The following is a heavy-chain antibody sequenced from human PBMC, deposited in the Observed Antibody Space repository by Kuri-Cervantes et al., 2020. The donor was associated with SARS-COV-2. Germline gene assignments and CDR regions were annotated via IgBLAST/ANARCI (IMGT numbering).Heavy chain of an antibody. D-gene: IGHD3-22*01. V-gene: IGHV3-74*01. CDR1: GFTFSGYW. Sequence: GESLKISCAASGFTFSGYWMHWVRQAPGKGLVWVSRINSDGSSTSYADSVKGRFTISRDNSKNTLYLQMNSLRAEDTAVYYCAYDSSAFHFDYWGQGTLVTVSS. CDR3: AYDSSAFHFDY. CDR2: INSDGSST. J-gene: IGHJ4*02.